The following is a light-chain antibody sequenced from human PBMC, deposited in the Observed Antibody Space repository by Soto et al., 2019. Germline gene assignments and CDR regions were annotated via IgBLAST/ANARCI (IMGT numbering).Light chain of an antibody. CDR3: QQYHNSVLT. J-gene: IGKJ4*01. CDR1: QSINNL. V-gene: IGKV1-5*01. CDR2: AAS. Sequence: DVQMTQSPSTLSASVGDRVTITCRASQSINNLLAWYQQKPGKAPKVLISAASTLRSGVPSRFSGSGSGTDFTLTISSLQPDDSATYYCQQYHNSVLTFGGGTKVDIK.